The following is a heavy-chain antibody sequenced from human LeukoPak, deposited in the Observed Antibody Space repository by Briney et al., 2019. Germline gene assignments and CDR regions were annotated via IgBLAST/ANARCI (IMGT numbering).Heavy chain of an antibody. CDR3: ARRGSTENYYDSSGYYSDFDY. CDR1: GGTFSSYA. CDR2: IIPIFGTA. J-gene: IGHJ4*02. V-gene: IGHV1-69*06. D-gene: IGHD3-22*01. Sequence: GASVKISCKASGGTFSSYAISWVRQATGQGLEWMGGIIPIFGTANYAQKFQGRVTITADKSTSTAYMELSSLRSEDTAVYYCARRGSTENYYDSSGYYSDFDYWGQGTLVTVSS.